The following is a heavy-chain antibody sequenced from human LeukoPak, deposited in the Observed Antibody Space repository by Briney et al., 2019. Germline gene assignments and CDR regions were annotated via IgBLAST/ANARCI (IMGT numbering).Heavy chain of an antibody. D-gene: IGHD2-2*02. J-gene: IGHJ3*02. CDR3: AKAAPYCSSTSCYTNDAFDI. CDR2: ISGSGGST. CDR1: GFTFSSYA. V-gene: IGHV3-23*01. Sequence: GGSLRLSCAASGFTFSSYAMSWVRQAPGKGLEWVSAISGSGGSTYYADSVKGRFTISRDNSKNALYLQMNSLRAEDTAVYYCAKAAPYCSSTSCYTNDAFDIWGQGTMVTVSS.